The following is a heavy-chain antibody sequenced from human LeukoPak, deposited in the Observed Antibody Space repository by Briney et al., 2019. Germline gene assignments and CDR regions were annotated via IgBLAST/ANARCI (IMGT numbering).Heavy chain of an antibody. D-gene: IGHD4-17*01. V-gene: IGHV4-4*07. J-gene: IGHJ4*02. CDR2: IYTSGST. Sequence: SETLSLTCTVSGGSISSYYWSWIRQPAGKGLEWIGRIYTSGSTNYNPSLKSRVTMSVDTSKNQFSLKLSSVTAADTAVYYCARGTLLEDYGDYFNYWGQGTLVTVSS. CDR3: ARGTLLEDYGDYFNY. CDR1: GGSISSYY.